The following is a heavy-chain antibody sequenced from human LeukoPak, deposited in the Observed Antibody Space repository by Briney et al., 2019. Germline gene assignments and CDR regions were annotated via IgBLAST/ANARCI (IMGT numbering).Heavy chain of an antibody. CDR3: VREGGGYEPDY. D-gene: IGHD5-12*01. J-gene: IGHJ4*02. CDR1: GFTFSSYG. Sequence: GGSLRLSCAASGFTFSSYGMHWVRQAPGKGLEWVAVIWYGGSNKYYADSVKGRFTISRDNAKNSLYLQMNSLRDEDTAMFYCVREGGGYEPDYWGQGTLVTVSS. V-gene: IGHV3-33*01. CDR2: IWYGGSNK.